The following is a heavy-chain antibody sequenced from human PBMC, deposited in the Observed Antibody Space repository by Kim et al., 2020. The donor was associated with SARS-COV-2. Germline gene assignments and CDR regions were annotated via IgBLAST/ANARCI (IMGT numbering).Heavy chain of an antibody. J-gene: IGHJ6*02. CDR1: GFTFSDYY. D-gene: IGHD2-15*01. V-gene: IGHV3-11*01. CDR3: ARCVAPSGWWYDYYYGMDV. Sequence: GGSLRLSCAASGFTFSDYYMSWIRQAPGKGLEWVSYISSSGSTIYYADSVKGRFTISRDNAKNSLYLQMNSLRAEDTAVYYCARCVAPSGWWYDYYYGMDVWGQGTTVTVSS. CDR2: ISSSGSTI.